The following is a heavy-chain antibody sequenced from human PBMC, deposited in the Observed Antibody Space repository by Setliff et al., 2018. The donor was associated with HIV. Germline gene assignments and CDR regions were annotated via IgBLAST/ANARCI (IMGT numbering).Heavy chain of an antibody. J-gene: IGHJ4*02. CDR1: GGSFSGYY. V-gene: IGHV4-34*01. Sequence: PSETLSLTCAVYGGSFSGYYWTWIRQPPGEGLEWIGEVNHSGSTNYNPSLKSRVTISVDTSKNQFSLKLSSVTAADTAVYYCARGRRITMIRGIIPFTYWGQGTLVTVSS. D-gene: IGHD3-10*01. CDR2: VNHSGST. CDR3: ARGRRITMIRGIIPFTY.